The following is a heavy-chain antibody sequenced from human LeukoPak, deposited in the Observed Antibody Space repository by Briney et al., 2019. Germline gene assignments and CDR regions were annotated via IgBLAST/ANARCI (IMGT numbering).Heavy chain of an antibody. V-gene: IGHV1-69*06. D-gene: IGHD1-26*01. CDR3: AGQYSGSYYDAFDM. J-gene: IGHJ3*02. CDR1: GGTFSSYA. CDR2: IIPMFGTA. Sequence: EASVKVSCKASGGTFSSYAISWVRQAPGQGREWMGGIIPMFGTAKYAQKFQGRVTITADKSTSTAYMELSSLRSEDTAVYYCAGQYSGSYYDAFDMWGQGTMVTVSS.